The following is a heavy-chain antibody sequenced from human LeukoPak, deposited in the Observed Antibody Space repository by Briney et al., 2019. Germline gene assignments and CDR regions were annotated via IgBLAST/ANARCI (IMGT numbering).Heavy chain of an antibody. CDR1: GFTFSDYY. CDR2: ISSSSSYT. V-gene: IGHV3-11*06. Sequence: GGSLRLSCAASGFTFSDYYMSWIRQAPGKGLEWGSYISSSSSYTNYADSVKVRFTISRDNAKNSLYLQMNSLRAEDTAVYYCARGRGYCSSTSCYERAFDIWGQGTMVTVSS. D-gene: IGHD2-2*01. J-gene: IGHJ3*02. CDR3: ARGRGYCSSTSCYERAFDI.